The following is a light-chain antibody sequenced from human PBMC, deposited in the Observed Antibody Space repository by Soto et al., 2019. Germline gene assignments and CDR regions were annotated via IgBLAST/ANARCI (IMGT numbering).Light chain of an antibody. J-gene: IGKJ1*01. CDR1: QSVSSN. CDR3: QQYNSWPET. Sequence: EIVMTQSPATLSVSPGERATLSCRASQSVSSNLAWYQQKPGQAPRLLIYGASARATGISARFSGSGSGTEFTLTISSLQSEDFAVYYCQQYNSWPETFGQGTKVDIK. CDR2: GAS. V-gene: IGKV3-15*01.